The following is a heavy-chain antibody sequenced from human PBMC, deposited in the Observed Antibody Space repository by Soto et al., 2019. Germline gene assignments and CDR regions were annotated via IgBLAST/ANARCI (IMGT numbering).Heavy chain of an antibody. Sequence: QVQLVQSGDEVRKPGSSVKVSCKASGYIFVNYGIAWVRQAPGQGLEWMGWISPYSGNTHYASKVQGRLTITTDTATSTADMDLGSLTSDDTAVYYVEMVDNYVTTTPPDVWGQGTTVTVSS. CDR1: GYIFVNYG. D-gene: IGHD3-16*01. V-gene: IGHV1-18*01. CDR2: ISPYSGNT. J-gene: IGHJ6*02. CDR3: EMVDNYVTTTPPDV.